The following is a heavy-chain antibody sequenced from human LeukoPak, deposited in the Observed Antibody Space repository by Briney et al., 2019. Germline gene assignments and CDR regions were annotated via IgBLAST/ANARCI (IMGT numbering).Heavy chain of an antibody. CDR2: ISYDGSNK. J-gene: IGHJ4*02. V-gene: IGHV3-30-3*01. CDR1: GFIFSSYA. CDR3: ARDPGSYYFDY. D-gene: IGHD1-1*01. Sequence: PGGSLRLSCAASGFIFSSYAMHWVRQAPGKGLEWVAVISYDGSNKYYADSVKGRFTISRDNSKNTLYLQMNSLRAEDTAVYYCARDPGSYYFDYWGQGTLVTVSS.